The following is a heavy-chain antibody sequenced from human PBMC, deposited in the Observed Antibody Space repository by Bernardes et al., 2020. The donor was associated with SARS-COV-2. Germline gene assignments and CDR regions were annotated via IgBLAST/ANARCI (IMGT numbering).Heavy chain of an antibody. V-gene: IGHV3-11*05. Sequence: GGSLRLSCTASGFTFSDSYMSWIRQAPGKGLEWISYISGETGYTNYAGSVKGRFTISRDNARNSLYLQMTNLRAEDTATYFCARDTSRFTASMVFESWGQGTLVPVSS. CDR2: ISGETGYT. CDR1: GFTFSDSY. J-gene: IGHJ4*02. D-gene: IGHD3-16*02. CDR3: ARDTSRFTASMVFES.